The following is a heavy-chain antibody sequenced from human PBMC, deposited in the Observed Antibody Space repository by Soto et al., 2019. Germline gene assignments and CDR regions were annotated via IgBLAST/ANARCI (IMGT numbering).Heavy chain of an antibody. Sequence: QVRLVQSGAEVKKPGSSVKVSCKASGGTFSSYAISWVRQAPGQGLEWMGGIIPIFGTANYAQKFQGRVTITGDESTSTAYMELSRLRSEDTAVYYCAFRYCSGGSCYPEVWFDPWGQGTLVTVSS. J-gene: IGHJ5*02. CDR1: GGTFSSYA. CDR2: IIPIFGTA. V-gene: IGHV1-69*12. D-gene: IGHD2-15*01. CDR3: AFRYCSGGSCYPEVWFDP.